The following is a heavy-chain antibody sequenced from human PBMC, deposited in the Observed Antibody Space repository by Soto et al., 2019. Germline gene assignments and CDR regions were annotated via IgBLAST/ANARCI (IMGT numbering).Heavy chain of an antibody. CDR2: INHSGST. CDR1: GGSFSGYY. CDR3: ARTSPIVVVPAAKNRFDP. D-gene: IGHD2-2*01. Sequence: SETLSLTCAVYGGSFSGYYWSWIRQPPGKXLEWIGEINHSGSTHYNPSLKSRVTISVDTSKNQFSLKLSSVTAADTAVYYCARTSPIVVVPAAKNRFDPWGQGTLVTVSS. V-gene: IGHV4-34*01. J-gene: IGHJ5*02.